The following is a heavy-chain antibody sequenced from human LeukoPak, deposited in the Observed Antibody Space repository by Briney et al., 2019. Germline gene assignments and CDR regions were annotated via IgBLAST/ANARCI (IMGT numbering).Heavy chain of an antibody. CDR1: GGSISRYY. Sequence: ASETLSLTCTVSGGSISRYYWSWIRQPPGKGLEWIGYIYYSGSTDYNPSLKSRLTMSVDTSNNQFSLKLRSVTAADTAVYYCARGSVNNAFDIWGQGTMVTVSS. CDR2: IYYSGST. J-gene: IGHJ3*02. CDR3: ARGSVNNAFDI. V-gene: IGHV4-59*08.